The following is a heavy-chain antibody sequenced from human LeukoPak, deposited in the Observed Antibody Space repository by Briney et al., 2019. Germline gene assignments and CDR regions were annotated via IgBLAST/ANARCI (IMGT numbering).Heavy chain of an antibody. CDR1: GYTFTSYG. D-gene: IGHD6-19*01. J-gene: IGHJ4*02. Sequence: ASVKVSCKASGYTFTSYGISWVRQAPGQGLEWMGWISAYNGNTNYAQKLQGRVTMTTDTSTSTAYMELRSLRSDDTAVCYCARDDPQWLVFDYWGQGTLVTVSS. CDR2: ISAYNGNT. V-gene: IGHV1-18*04. CDR3: ARDDPQWLVFDY.